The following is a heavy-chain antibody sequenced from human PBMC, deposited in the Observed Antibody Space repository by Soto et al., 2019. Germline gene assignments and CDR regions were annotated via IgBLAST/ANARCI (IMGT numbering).Heavy chain of an antibody. V-gene: IGHV3-23*01. CDR1: GFTFSSYA. CDR2: ISGSGGST. Sequence: GGSLRLSCAASGFTFSSYAMSWVRQAPGKGLEWVSAISGSGGSTYYADSVKGRFTISRDNSKNTLYLQMNSLRAEDTAVYYCAKDNYGDYISYYYGMDVWGQGTTVTVSS. D-gene: IGHD4-17*01. J-gene: IGHJ6*02. CDR3: AKDNYGDYISYYYGMDV.